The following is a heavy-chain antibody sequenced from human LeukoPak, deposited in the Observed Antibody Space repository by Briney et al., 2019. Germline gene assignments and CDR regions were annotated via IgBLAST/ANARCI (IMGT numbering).Heavy chain of an antibody. J-gene: IGHJ4*02. D-gene: IGHD3-22*01. Sequence: GGSLRLSCAASGFIFSSYPMNWVRQAPGKGLEGVSTISGTSSYIQYADSVKGRFTISRDNSKNTLYLQMTSLRAEETAVYYCAREGSGYYDSSGYYVGPFDYWGQGTLVTVSS. CDR2: ISGTSSYI. CDR3: AREGSGYYDSSGYYVGPFDY. CDR1: GFIFSSYP. V-gene: IGHV3-21*01.